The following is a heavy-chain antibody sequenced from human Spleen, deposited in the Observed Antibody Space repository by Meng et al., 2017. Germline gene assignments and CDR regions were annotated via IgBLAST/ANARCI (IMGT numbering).Heavy chain of an antibody. J-gene: IGHJ3*02. D-gene: IGHD3-22*01. CDR1: GGSVSSGSYY. V-gene: IGHV4-61*01. CDR2: IYYSGST. CDR3: ARVQWETYYYDSSGYYHAFDI. Sequence: SETLSLTCTVSGGSVSSGSYYWSWIRQPPGKGLEWIGYIYYSGSTYYNPSLKSRVTISVDTSKNQFSLKLSSVTAADTAVYYCARVQWETYYYDSSGYYHAFDIWGQGTRVT.